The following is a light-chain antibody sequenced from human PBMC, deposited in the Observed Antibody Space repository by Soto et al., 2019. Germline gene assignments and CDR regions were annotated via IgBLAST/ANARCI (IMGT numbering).Light chain of an antibody. CDR2: DVS. CDR1: SSDVGGYNY. CDR3: SSYTSGFYV. Sequence: QSVLTRPASVSGAAGQAITISCTGTSSDVGGYNYVSWYQQHPGKAPKLMIYDVSDRPSGVSNRFSGSKSGNTASLTISGLQAEDEADYYCSSYTSGFYVFGTGTKVTVL. J-gene: IGLJ1*01. V-gene: IGLV2-14*01.